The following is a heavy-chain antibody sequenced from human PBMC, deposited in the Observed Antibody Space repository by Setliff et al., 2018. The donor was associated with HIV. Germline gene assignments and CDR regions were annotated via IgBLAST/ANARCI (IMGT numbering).Heavy chain of an antibody. CDR2: TIPIFGTA. Sequence: VKVSCKASGGPFSSYAISWVRQAPGQGLEWMGRTIPIFGTANYAQKFQGRVTITADKSTSTAYMELSSLRSEDTAVYYCARNPQPTGTPDYYYYYYMDVWGKGTTVTVSS. CDR1: GGPFSSYA. V-gene: IGHV1-69*06. J-gene: IGHJ6*03. CDR3: ARNPQPTGTPDYYYYYYMDV. D-gene: IGHD1-1*01.